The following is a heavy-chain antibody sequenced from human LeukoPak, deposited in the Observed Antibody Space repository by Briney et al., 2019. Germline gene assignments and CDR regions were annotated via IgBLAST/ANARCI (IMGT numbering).Heavy chain of an antibody. V-gene: IGHV3-7*01. CDR3: ARAREAPANVFPDH. Sequence: PGWSLTLSCAASGFTFSRYWMTWVRQSPGKGLEWVANINQDGSEKYYGDSVTGRFTISRDNAENSLFLQMNSLRADDTGVYYCARAREAPANVFPDHWGQGTLVTVSS. D-gene: IGHD2-15*01. CDR2: INQDGSEK. CDR1: GFTFSRYW. J-gene: IGHJ4*02.